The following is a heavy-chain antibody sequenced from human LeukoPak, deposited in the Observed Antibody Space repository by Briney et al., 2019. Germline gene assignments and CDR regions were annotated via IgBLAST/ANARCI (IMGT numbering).Heavy chain of an antibody. J-gene: IGHJ4*02. CDR1: GFTFSSYS. CDR3: ARDVGLGATIDY. V-gene: IGHV3-66*01. Sequence: GGSLRLSCAASGFTFSSYSMNWVRQAPGKGLEWVSVIYSGGSTYYADSVKGRFTISRDNSKNTLYLQMNSLRAEDTAVYYCARDVGLGATIDYWGQGTLVTVSS. D-gene: IGHD1-26*01. CDR2: IYSGGST.